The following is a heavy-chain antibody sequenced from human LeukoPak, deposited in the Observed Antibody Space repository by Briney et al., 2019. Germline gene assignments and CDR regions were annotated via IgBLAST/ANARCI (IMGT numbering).Heavy chain of an antibody. J-gene: IGHJ4*02. Sequence: GESLKISCKGSGHSFTRYWIGWVRQMPGKGLEWMGIIYPGDSDTRYSPSFQGQVTISADKSISTAYLQWSSLKASDTAMYYCARHRSKYYDILTGQTFDYWGQGTLVTVSS. D-gene: IGHD3-9*01. V-gene: IGHV5-51*01. CDR1: GHSFTRYW. CDR2: IYPGDSDT. CDR3: ARHRSKYYDILTGQTFDY.